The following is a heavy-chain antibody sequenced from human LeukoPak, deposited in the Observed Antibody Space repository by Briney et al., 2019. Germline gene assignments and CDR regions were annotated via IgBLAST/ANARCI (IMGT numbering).Heavy chain of an antibody. CDR3: ARGALFSIGYGKDV. CDR1: GYTFTSYD. J-gene: IGHJ6*02. Sequence: ASVKVSCKASGYTFTSYDINWVRQATGQGLEWMGWMNPNSGNTGYAQKFQGRVTMTRNTSISTAYMELSSLRSEDTAVYYCARGALFSIGYGKDVWGQGTTVTVSS. CDR2: MNPNSGNT. V-gene: IGHV1-8*01. D-gene: IGHD3-3*01.